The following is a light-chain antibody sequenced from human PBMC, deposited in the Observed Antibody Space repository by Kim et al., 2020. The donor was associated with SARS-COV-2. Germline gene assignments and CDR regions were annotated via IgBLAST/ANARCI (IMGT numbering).Light chain of an antibody. Sequence: SVSPGQTASITCTGDKLGKKDACWYQQKPGQSPMLVIYQDTKRPSGIPERFSGSNSGNTATLTISGTQAMDEADYYCQAWDSSTVVFGGGTQLTVL. J-gene: IGLJ2*01. CDR1: KLGKKD. V-gene: IGLV3-1*01. CDR2: QDT. CDR3: QAWDSSTVV.